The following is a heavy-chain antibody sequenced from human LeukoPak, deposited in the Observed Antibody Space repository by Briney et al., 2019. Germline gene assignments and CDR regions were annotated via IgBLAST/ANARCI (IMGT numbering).Heavy chain of an antibody. D-gene: IGHD3-22*01. V-gene: IGHV1-18*01. J-gene: IGHJ1*01. CDR2: ISAYNGNT. CDR3: ASSPYYYDSSGYSY. CDR1: GYTFTSYG. Sequence: ASVKVSCKASGYTFTSYGISWVRQAPAQGLEWVGWISAYNGNTNYAQKLQGRVTTTTDTSTSTAYMELRSLRSDDTAVYSYASSPYYYDSSGYSYWGQGTLVTVSS.